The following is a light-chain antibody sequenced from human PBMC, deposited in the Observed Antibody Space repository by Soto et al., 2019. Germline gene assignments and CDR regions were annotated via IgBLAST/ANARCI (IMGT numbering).Light chain of an antibody. CDR1: QSLLHSNAYNY. CDR3: MQALQTPYT. Sequence: DIVMTQSPLSLPVTPGEPASFSCRSSQSLLHSNAYNYLDWYLQKPGQSPQLLIYLGSNRASGVPDRFSSSGSGTDFTLKISRVEAEDVGVYYCMQALQTPYTFGQGTKLEIK. V-gene: IGKV2-28*01. J-gene: IGKJ2*01. CDR2: LGS.